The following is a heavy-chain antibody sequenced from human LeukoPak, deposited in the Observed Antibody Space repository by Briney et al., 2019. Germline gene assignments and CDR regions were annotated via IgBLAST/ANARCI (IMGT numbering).Heavy chain of an antibody. D-gene: IGHD3-22*01. J-gene: IGHJ5*02. V-gene: IGHV3-23*01. CDR2: ISGSGGST. CDR3: DTSYYYDSSGYYWIGH. Sequence: GGSLRLSCAASGFTFSSYAMSWVRQAPGKGLEWVSAISGSGGSTYYADSVKGRFTISRDNSKNTLYLQMNSLRAEDTAVYYCDTSYYYDSSGYYWIGHWGQGTLVTVSS. CDR1: GFTFSSYA.